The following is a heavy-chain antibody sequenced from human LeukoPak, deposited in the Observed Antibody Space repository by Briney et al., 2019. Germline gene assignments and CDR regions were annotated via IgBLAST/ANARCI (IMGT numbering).Heavy chain of an antibody. CDR2: INPSGGST. V-gene: IGHV1-46*01. J-gene: IGHJ5*02. CDR1: GYTFTIYY. D-gene: IGHD3-22*01. Sequence: ASVKVSCKASGYTFTIYYIHWVRQAPGQGLEWMGLINPSGGSTNYAQKFQGRVTMTRDTSTSTVYMELSSLRSEDTAVYYCARGVLSRWSLLQWFDPWGQGTLVTVSS. CDR3: ARGVLSRWSLLQWFDP.